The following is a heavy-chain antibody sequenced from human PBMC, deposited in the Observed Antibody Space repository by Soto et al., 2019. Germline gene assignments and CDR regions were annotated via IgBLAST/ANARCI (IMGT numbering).Heavy chain of an antibody. V-gene: IGHV1-18*01. CDR1: GYTFTSYG. Sequence: ASVKVSCKASGYTFTSYGISWVRQAPGQGLEWMGWISAYNGNTNYAQKLQGRVTMTTDTSTSTAYMELRSLRSDDTAVYYCARDSKHSSSWYYYGMDVWGQGTTVTVSS. CDR2: ISAYNGNT. D-gene: IGHD6-13*01. J-gene: IGHJ6*02. CDR3: ARDSKHSSSWYYYGMDV.